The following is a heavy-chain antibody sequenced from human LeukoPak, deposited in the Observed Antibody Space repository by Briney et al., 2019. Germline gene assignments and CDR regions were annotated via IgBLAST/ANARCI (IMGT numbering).Heavy chain of an antibody. V-gene: IGHV3-30*02. CDR2: IRYDGSNK. CDR3: AKDPLYSIGSFAYFDC. J-gene: IGHJ4*02. Sequence: GGSLRLSCAASGFTFSSYGMHWVRQAPGKGLEWVAFIRYDGSNKYYADSVKGRFTISRDNSKNTLYLQMNSLRAEDTAVYYCAKDPLYSIGSFAYFDCWGQGTLVTVSS. D-gene: IGHD4-11*01. CDR1: GFTFSSYG.